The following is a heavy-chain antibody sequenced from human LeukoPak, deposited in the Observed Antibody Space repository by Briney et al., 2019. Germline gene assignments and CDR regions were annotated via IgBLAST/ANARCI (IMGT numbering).Heavy chain of an antibody. V-gene: IGHV1-2*02. CDR2: INPNSGGT. CDR3: ARGHHIVVVVAAYYGMDV. Sequence: ASVKVSCRASGYTLTGYYMHWVRQAPGQGLEWMGWINPNSGGTNYAQKFQGRVTMTRDTSISTAYMELSRLRSDDTAVYYCARGHHIVVVVAAYYGMDVWGQGTTVTVSS. D-gene: IGHD2-15*01. CDR1: GYTLTGYY. J-gene: IGHJ6*02.